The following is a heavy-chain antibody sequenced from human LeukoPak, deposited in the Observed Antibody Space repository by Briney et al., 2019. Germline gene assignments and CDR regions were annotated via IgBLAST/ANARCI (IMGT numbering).Heavy chain of an antibody. CDR2: IYSSGST. D-gene: IGHD4-17*01. CDR3: ASGRLTVTPDY. J-gene: IGHJ4*02. CDR1: GFTLSSNY. V-gene: IGHV3-53*01. Sequence: GGSLRLSCVASGFTLSSNYMSWVRQAPGKGLEWVSVIYSSGSTYYADSVKGRFTISRDNSKNTLYLQMSSLRAEDTAVYYCASGRLTVTPDYWGQGTLVTVSS.